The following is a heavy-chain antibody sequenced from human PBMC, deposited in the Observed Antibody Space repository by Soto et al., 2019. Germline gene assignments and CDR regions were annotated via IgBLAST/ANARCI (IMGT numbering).Heavy chain of an antibody. CDR3: ARYPNSLNYWFDP. CDR1: GGTFSNYA. J-gene: IGHJ5*02. CDR2: ITPIFDTT. V-gene: IGHV1-69*06. D-gene: IGHD3-9*01. Sequence: QIHLVQSGAEVKKPGSSVKISCKASGGTFSNYAISWVRQAPGQGLEWMGGITPIFDTTNYAQKFQGRLTITADTSTSTAYMDLSGLRSDDTAIYFCARYPNSLNYWFDPWGQGTLVTVSS.